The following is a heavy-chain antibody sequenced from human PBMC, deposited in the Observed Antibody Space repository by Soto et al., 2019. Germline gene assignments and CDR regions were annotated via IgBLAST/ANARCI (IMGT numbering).Heavy chain of an antibody. Sequence: GGSLRLSCAASGFIFSDYWMSWVRQAPGKGLEWVANIKEDGSEKYYVDSVKGRFTISRDNAKNSLYLQVNSLRAEDTAVYYCTRHPFGNFDYWGQGTLVTV. J-gene: IGHJ4*02. D-gene: IGHD3-10*01. V-gene: IGHV3-7*01. CDR3: TRHPFGNFDY. CDR1: GFIFSDYW. CDR2: IKEDGSEK.